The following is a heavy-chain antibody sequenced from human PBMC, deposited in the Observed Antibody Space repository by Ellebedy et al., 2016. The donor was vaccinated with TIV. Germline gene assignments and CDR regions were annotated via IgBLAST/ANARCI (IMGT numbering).Heavy chain of an antibody. CDR2: INQSGGA. D-gene: IGHD6-19*01. V-gene: IGHV4-34*01. J-gene: IGHJ4*02. CDR1: GGSFTGYY. CDR3: AEGRSGWYYFDY. Sequence: SETLSLTCAVYGGSFTGYYYGWIRQPPGKGLEWIGEINQSGGATYNPSLKGRVTISVDMSKNQFSLRLTSVTAADTAVYYCAEGRSGWYYFDYWGQGTLVTVSS.